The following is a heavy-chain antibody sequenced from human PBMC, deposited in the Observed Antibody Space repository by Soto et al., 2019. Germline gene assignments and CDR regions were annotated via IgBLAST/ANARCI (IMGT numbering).Heavy chain of an antibody. CDR3: AREVIDSGYDSYYYFYMVV. J-gene: IGHJ6*03. CDR2: ICYDGSNK. Sequence: QVQLVESGAGVVQPGRSLRLSCAASGFTFSSYGMHWVRQAPGKGLEWVAVICYDGSNKYYEDSVEGPFTISRDNSKNTVYLQMNSLRAEDTAVYYCAREVIDSGYDSYYYFYMVVLGKGTTVTVSS. D-gene: IGHD5-12*01. V-gene: IGHV3-33*01. CDR1: GFTFSSYG.